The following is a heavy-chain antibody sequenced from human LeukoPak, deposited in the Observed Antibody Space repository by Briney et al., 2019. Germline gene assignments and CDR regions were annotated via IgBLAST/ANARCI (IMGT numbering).Heavy chain of an antibody. J-gene: IGHJ4*02. D-gene: IGHD4-11*01. V-gene: IGHV4-59*01. CDR3: ARWGDYSNYGLDY. Sequence: SETLSLTCTVSGGSISSYYWSWIRQPPGKGLEWIGYIYYSGSTNYNPSLKSRVTILVDTSKNQFSLKLSSVTAADTAVYYCARWGDYSNYGLDYWGQGTLVTVSS. CDR1: GGSISSYY. CDR2: IYYSGST.